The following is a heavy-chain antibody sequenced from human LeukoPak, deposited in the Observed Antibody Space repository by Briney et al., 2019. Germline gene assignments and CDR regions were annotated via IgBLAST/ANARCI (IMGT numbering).Heavy chain of an antibody. CDR1: GVTFSSYG. D-gene: IGHD4-23*01. V-gene: IGHV3-33*01. Sequence: GGSLRLSCAASGVTFSSYGMHWVRQAPGKGLEWVAVIWYDGSNKYYADSVKGRFTISRDNSKNTLYLQMNSLRAEDTAVYYCARDPGFGTVDYGMDVWGQGTTVTVSS. CDR3: ARDPGFGTVDYGMDV. J-gene: IGHJ6*02. CDR2: IWYDGSNK.